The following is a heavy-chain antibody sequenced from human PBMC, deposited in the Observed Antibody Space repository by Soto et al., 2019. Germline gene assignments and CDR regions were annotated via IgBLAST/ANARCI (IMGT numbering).Heavy chain of an antibody. CDR3: AKDPLGVVVVVPAAGVFDY. CDR2: ISGSGGST. V-gene: IGHV3-23*01. Sequence: GGSLRLSCAASGFTFSSYAMSWVRQAPGKGLEWVSAISGSGGSTYYADSVKGRFTISRDNSKNTRYLQMNSLRAEDTAVYYCAKDPLGVVVVVPAAGVFDYWGQGTLVTVSS. D-gene: IGHD2-2*01. CDR1: GFTFSSYA. J-gene: IGHJ4*02.